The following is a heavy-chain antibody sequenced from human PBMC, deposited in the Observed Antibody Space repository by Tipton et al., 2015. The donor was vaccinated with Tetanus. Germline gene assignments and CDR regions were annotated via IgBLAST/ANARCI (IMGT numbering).Heavy chain of an antibody. CDR3: ARGIEGIAAAGAYFDY. Sequence: SLRLSCAASGFTFSSYAMHWVRQAPGKGLEWVAVISYDGSNKYYADSVKGRFTISRDNSKNTLYLQMNSLRAEDTAVYYCARGIEGIAAAGAYFDYWGQGTLVTVSS. CDR1: GFTFSSYA. D-gene: IGHD6-13*01. CDR2: ISYDGSNK. V-gene: IGHV3-30*04. J-gene: IGHJ4*02.